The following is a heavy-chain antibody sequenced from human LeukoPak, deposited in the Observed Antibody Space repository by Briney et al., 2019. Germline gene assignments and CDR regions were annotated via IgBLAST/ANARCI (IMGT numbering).Heavy chain of an antibody. D-gene: IGHD3-16*02. Sequence: PSETLSLTCTVSGGSISSYYWGWIRQPPGKGLEWIGYIYYSGSTNYNPSLKSRVTISVDTSKNQFSLKLSSVTAADTAVYYCARSYDYVWGSYRPDYFDYWGQGTLVTVSS. V-gene: IGHV4-59*08. CDR3: ARSYDYVWGSYRPDYFDY. J-gene: IGHJ4*02. CDR1: GGSISSYY. CDR2: IYYSGST.